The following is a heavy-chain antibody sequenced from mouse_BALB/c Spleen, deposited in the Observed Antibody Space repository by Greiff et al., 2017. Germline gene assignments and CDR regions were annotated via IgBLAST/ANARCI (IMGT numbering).Heavy chain of an antibody. V-gene: IGHV1-14*01. CDR2: INPYNDGT. CDR3: ARGITTSGMDY. D-gene: IGHD2-4*01. Sequence: VQLKQSGPELVKPGASVKMSCKASGYTFTSYVMHWVKQKPGQGLEWIGYINPYNDGTKYNEKFKGKATLTSDKSSSTAYMELSSLTSEDSAVYYCARGITTSGMDYWGQGTSVTVSS. J-gene: IGHJ4*01. CDR1: GYTFTSYV.